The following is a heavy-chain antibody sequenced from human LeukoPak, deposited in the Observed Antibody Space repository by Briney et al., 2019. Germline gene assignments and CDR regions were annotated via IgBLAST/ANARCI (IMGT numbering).Heavy chain of an antibody. J-gene: IGHJ5*02. D-gene: IGHD6-19*01. CDR3: ASADSGRNSFGP. V-gene: IGHV3-7*01. Sequence: GGSLRLSCVGSGFAFSSYWMSWARQAPGKGLEWVAKMNRDGSQRDYVDSVKGRFIISRDNAVNSLFLQMNSVRVEDTAVYYCASADSGRNSFGPWGQGTLVTVSS. CDR2: MNRDGSQR. CDR1: GFAFSSYW.